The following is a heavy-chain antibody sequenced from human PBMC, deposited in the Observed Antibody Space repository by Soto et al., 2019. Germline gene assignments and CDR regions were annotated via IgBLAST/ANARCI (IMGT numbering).Heavy chain of an antibody. V-gene: IGHV3-11*01. D-gene: IGHD2-21*01. CDR3: ARDPQHTSNHGWLDP. Sequence: SGGSLRLSCAASGFTFSDSYMSCIRQAPGKWLEWVSYISSSGSTMYYADSVKGRFTISRDNAKSSLFLQMNSLRAEDTAVYYCARDPQHTSNHGWLDPWGQGILVTVS. CDR1: GFTFSDSY. J-gene: IGHJ5*02. CDR2: ISSSGSTM.